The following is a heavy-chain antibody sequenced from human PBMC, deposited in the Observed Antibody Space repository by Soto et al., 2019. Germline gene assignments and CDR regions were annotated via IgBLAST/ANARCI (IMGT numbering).Heavy chain of an antibody. Sequence: ASVKVSCKASGGTFSSYAISWVRQAPGQGLEWMGGIIPIFGTANYAQKFQGRVTITADESTSTAYMELSSLRSGDTAVYYCARAATYYYDSSGYYPFDPWGQGTLVTVSS. D-gene: IGHD3-22*01. CDR3: ARAATYYYDSSGYYPFDP. V-gene: IGHV1-69*13. CDR2: IIPIFGTA. CDR1: GGTFSSYA. J-gene: IGHJ5*02.